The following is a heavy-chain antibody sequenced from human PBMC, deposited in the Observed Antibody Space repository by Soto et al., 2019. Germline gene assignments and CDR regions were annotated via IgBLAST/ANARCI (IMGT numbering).Heavy chain of an antibody. D-gene: IGHD3-22*01. CDR2: ISASGST. V-gene: IGHV4-31*03. CDR3: ARRDRSGFSYWLDT. J-gene: IGHJ5*02. CDR1: GGSISDGYY. Sequence: PSETLSLTCTVSGGSISDGYYWTWIRQHPGKGLEWIGSISASGSTSYNPSLKSRLTVSVDKSKNQFSLNLRSVTAADTAVYYCARRDRSGFSYWLDTWGQGILVTVSS.